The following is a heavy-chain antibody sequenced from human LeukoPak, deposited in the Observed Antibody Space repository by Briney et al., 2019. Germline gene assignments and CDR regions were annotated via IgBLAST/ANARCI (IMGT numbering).Heavy chain of an antibody. Sequence: GGSLRLSCAASGFTVSSNYMSWVRQAPGKGLEWVSVIYSGGSTYYADSVKGRFTISRDNSKNTLYLQMNSLRAEDTAVYYCAREDPSSYDYVWGSYRPTRKGFDPWGQGTLVTVSS. CDR3: AREDPSSYDYVWGSYRPTRKGFDP. CDR2: IYSGGST. V-gene: IGHV3-53*01. J-gene: IGHJ5*02. CDR1: GFTVSSNY. D-gene: IGHD3-16*02.